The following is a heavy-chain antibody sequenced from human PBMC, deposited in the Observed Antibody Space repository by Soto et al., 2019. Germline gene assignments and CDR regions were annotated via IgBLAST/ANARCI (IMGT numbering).Heavy chain of an antibody. CDR3: AKGEAARPFDY. J-gene: IGHJ4*02. D-gene: IGHD6-6*01. CDR1: GFTFSSYG. V-gene: IGHV3-30*18. CDR2: ISYDGSNK. Sequence: GGSLRLSCAASGFTFSSYGLHWVRQAPGTGLEWVAVISYDGSNKYYADSVKGRFTISRDNSKNTLYLQMNSLRAEDTAVYYCAKGEAARPFDYWGQGTLVTVSS.